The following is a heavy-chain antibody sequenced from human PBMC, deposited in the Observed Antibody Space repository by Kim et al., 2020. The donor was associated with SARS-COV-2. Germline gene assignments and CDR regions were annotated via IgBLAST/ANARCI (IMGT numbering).Heavy chain of an antibody. Sequence: GGSLRLSCTASGFTFSDYYMTWVRLAPGKGLEWVGLIRTNTYGGTREYATSVKDRFTVSRDDSNSVAYMQLNSPRSEDTAVYYCARSRGAYEYMDVWCKG. CDR1: GFTFSDYY. D-gene: IGHD3-16*01. J-gene: IGHJ6*03. V-gene: IGHV3-49*04. CDR3: ARSRGAYEYMDV. CDR2: IRTNTYGGTR.